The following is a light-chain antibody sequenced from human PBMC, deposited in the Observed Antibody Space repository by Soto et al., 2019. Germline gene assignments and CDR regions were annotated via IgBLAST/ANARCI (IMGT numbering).Light chain of an antibody. J-gene: IGLJ2*01. CDR3: QSYDTSLSGSV. V-gene: IGLV1-40*01. CDR1: SSNIGTGYD. Sequence: QSVLTQPPSVSGAPGQRVTISCTGSSSNIGTGYDVHWYQQLPGTAPKLLIYDNTNRPSGVPDRFSGSQSGTSASLAITGLQSEDDDDYYCQSYDTSLSGSVFGGGTKLTVL. CDR2: DNT.